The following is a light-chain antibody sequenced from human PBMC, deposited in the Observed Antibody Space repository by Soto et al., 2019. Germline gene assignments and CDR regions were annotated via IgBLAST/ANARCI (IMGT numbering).Light chain of an antibody. Sequence: QSALTQPASVSGSPGKSITISCTGTSSDVGSYNLVSWYQQHPGKAPKLMIYEGSKRPSGVSNRFSGSKSGNTASLTISGLQAEDEADYYCCSYAGSSTGGVFGGGTKLTVL. CDR3: CSYAGSSTGGV. CDR1: SSDVGSYNL. J-gene: IGLJ3*02. V-gene: IGLV2-23*01. CDR2: EGS.